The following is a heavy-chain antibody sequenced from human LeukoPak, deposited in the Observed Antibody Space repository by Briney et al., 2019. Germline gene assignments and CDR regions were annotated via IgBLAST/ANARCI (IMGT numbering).Heavy chain of an antibody. J-gene: IGHJ4*02. CDR2: LIGSSGST. CDR1: GFTSTNYA. Sequence: GGSLRLSCAGSGFTSTNYAMNWVRQAPGKGLEWVSVLIGSSGSTDYADSVKGRFTISRDTSKNTVFLQMHSLRAEDTAIYYCAKGAYDYIEMGYFDSWGQGSLVTVSP. V-gene: IGHV3-23*01. CDR3: AKGAYDYIEMGYFDS. D-gene: IGHD5-12*01.